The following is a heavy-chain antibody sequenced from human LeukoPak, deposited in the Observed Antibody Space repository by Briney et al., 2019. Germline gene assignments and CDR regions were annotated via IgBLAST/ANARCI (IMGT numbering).Heavy chain of an antibody. V-gene: IGHV4-4*09. D-gene: IGHD3-22*01. CDR1: GGSISSYY. Sequence: SETLSLTCTGSGGSISSYYWSWIRQPPGKGLEWIGYIYTSGSTNYNPSLKSRVTISVDTSKNQFSLKLSSVTAADTAVYYCARMYYYDSSGYYPFDYWGQGTLVTVSS. J-gene: IGHJ4*02. CDR3: ARMYYYDSSGYYPFDY. CDR2: IYTSGST.